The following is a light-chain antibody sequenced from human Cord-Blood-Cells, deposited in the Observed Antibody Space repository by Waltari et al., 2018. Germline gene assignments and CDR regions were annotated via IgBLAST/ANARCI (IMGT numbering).Light chain of an antibody. CDR2: CAS. Sequence: EIVMTQSPATLSVSPGERATLSGRASQSVSSNLAWYQQKPGQAPRLLIYCASTRATGIPARFSGSGSGTEFTLTISSLQSEDLAVYYCQQYNNWPPYSFGQGTKLESK. J-gene: IGKJ2*03. CDR3: QQYNNWPPYS. V-gene: IGKV3-15*01. CDR1: QSVSSN.